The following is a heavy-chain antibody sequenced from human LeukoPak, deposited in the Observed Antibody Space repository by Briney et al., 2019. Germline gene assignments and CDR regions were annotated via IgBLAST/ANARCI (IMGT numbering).Heavy chain of an antibody. CDR3: AKDHPRGLGPAHY. Sequence: GGSLRLSCAASGFTFSSHWMSWVRQAPGKGLEWVSAISGSGGSTYYADSVKGRFTISRDNSKNTLYLQMNSLRAEDTAVYYCAKDHPRGLGPAHYWGQGTLVTVSS. D-gene: IGHD3/OR15-3a*01. J-gene: IGHJ4*02. V-gene: IGHV3-23*01. CDR2: ISGSGGST. CDR1: GFTFSSHW.